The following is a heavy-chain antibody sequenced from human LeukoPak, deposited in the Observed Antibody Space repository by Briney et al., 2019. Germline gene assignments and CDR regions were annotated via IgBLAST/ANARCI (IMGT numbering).Heavy chain of an antibody. CDR2: INSDGSDT. CDR1: RFTLSGYW. J-gene: IGHJ4*02. V-gene: IGHV3-74*01. D-gene: IGHD2-2*01. CDR3: AKGSYCSSTSCSLGY. Sequence: GGSLRLSCAASRFTLSGYWMLWVRQAPGKGLVWVSRINSDGSDTTTADSVKGRFTISRDNSKNALYLQMNSLRAEDTAVYYCAKGSYCSSTSCSLGYWGQGTLVTVSS.